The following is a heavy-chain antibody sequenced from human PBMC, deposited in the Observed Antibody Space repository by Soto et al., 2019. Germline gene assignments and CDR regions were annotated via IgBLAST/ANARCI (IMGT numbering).Heavy chain of an antibody. J-gene: IGHJ4*02. CDR1: YGSIGGRSYC. CDR2: IYYSGST. Sequence: PSLMNSVRNSVVYGSIGGRSYCRSWIRKTPGKGLEWIGSIYYSGSTYYNPSLKSRVTISVDTSKNQFSLKLSSVTAADTAVYYCAIHNWVSGYSGYDPSVFDYWGQGTLVIVSS. V-gene: IGHV4-39*01. CDR3: AIHNWVSGYSGYDPSVFDY. D-gene: IGHD5-12*01.